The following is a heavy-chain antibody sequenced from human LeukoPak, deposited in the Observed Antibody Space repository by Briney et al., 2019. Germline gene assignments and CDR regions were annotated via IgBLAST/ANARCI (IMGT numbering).Heavy chain of an antibody. Sequence: KPSQTLSLTCTVSGGSISSSNYYWGWIRQPPGKGLEWIGSIYYSGSTYYNPSLKSRVTISVDTSKNQFSLKLSSVTAADTAVYYCARDDVSSSWYDYWGQGTLVTVSS. J-gene: IGHJ4*02. CDR2: IYYSGST. V-gene: IGHV4-39*07. CDR3: ARDDVSSSWYDY. CDR1: GGSISSSNYY. D-gene: IGHD6-13*01.